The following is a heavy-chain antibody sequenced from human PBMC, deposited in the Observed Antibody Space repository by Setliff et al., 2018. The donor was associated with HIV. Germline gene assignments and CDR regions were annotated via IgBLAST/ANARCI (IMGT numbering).Heavy chain of an antibody. D-gene: IGHD4-17*01. CDR3: ARVQMAYAAFDV. CDR1: GGSISTYY. CDR2: IYFTGSS. V-gene: IGHV4-59*01. J-gene: IGHJ3*01. Sequence: PSETLSLTCTVSGGSISTYYWSWIRQPPGKGLEWIGSIYFTGSSDNNPSLKSRVTLSVDTPKHQFSLKLSSVTAADTAVYYCARVQMAYAAFDVWGQGTMVTVSS.